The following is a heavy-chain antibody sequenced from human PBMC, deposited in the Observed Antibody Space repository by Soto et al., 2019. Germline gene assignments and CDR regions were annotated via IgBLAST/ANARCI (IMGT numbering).Heavy chain of an antibody. V-gene: IGHV1-46*01. Sequence: QVQLVQSGAEVKKPGASVRVSCKASGYTFTTYYLHWLRQAPGQGFEWMGIIDPECGSGSNAQNFQARFSMTRDTSTRTVYMDLRSLRSADTAVYYCARAGYYDSSGYDGFDIWGQGTMVTVSS. CDR1: GYTFTTYY. J-gene: IGHJ3*02. D-gene: IGHD3-22*01. CDR2: IDPECGSG. CDR3: ARAGYYDSSGYDGFDI.